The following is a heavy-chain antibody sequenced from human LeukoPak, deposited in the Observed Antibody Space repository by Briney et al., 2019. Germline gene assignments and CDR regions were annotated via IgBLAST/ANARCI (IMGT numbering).Heavy chain of an antibody. V-gene: IGHV1-2*02. J-gene: IGHJ4*02. CDR2: INPNSGGT. CDR1: GYTFTGYY. CDR3: ARGGIWFRESQDY. Sequence: ASVKVSCKASGYTFTGYYMQWVRQAPGQGLGWMGWINPNSGGTNYAQKFQGRVTMTRDTSISTAYMELSRLRSDDTAVYYCARGGIWFRESQDYWGQGTLVTVSS. D-gene: IGHD3-10*01.